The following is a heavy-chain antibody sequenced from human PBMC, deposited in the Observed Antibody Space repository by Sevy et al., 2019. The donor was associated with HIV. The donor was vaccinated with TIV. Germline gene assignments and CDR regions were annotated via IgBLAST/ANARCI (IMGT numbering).Heavy chain of an antibody. Sequence: GGSLRLSCAASGFTFSSSIMNWVRQAPGKGLEWVSSISTSSSYIYYADSLKGRFTISRDNAKNSLYLQMNSPRAEDTALYYCAKVVRGDHYFDYWGQGTLVTVSS. J-gene: IGHJ4*02. CDR1: GFTFSSSI. D-gene: IGHD3-10*01. CDR2: ISTSSSYI. CDR3: AKVVRGDHYFDY. V-gene: IGHV3-21*01.